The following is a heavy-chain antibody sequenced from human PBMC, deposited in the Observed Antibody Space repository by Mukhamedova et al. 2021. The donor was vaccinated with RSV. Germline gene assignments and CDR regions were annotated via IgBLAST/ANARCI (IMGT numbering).Heavy chain of an antibody. CDR3: ARARRWELLSDN. CDR2: MNPQSGNS. V-gene: IGHV1-8*01. J-gene: IGHJ4*02. Sequence: GLEWMGWMNPQSGNSGFARKFQGRVTVSTDTSITTAYMELSSLRSDETAVYYCARARRWELLSDNWGQGTLVTVS. D-gene: IGHD1-26*01.